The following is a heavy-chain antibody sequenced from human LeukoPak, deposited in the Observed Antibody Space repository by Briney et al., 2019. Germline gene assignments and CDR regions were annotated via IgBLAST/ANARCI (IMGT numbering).Heavy chain of an antibody. J-gene: IGHJ4*02. V-gene: IGHV3-30*18. CDR2: ISYDGSNK. Sequence: PGGSLRLSCAASGFTFSSYGMHWVRQAPGKGLEWVAVISYDGSNKYYADSVKGRFTISRDNSKNTLYLQMNSLRAEDTAVYYCAKEDLGGYSYGYLGSSDYWGQGTLVTVSS. CDR1: GFTFSSYG. D-gene: IGHD5-18*01. CDR3: AKEDLGGYSYGYLGSSDY.